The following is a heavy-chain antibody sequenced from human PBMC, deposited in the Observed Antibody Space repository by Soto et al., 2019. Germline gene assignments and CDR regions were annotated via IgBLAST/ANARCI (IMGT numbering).Heavy chain of an antibody. J-gene: IGHJ4*02. Sequence: QVQLVQSGAEVKKPGSSVKVSCKASGGTFSTYGINWVRQAPGQGLEWMGGIIPMFGTTNYAQKFQGRVTITADESTSTAYMELSSLRYEDTAVYYCARDLEPWYGGNSLSLYYWGQGTLVTVSS. CDR1: GGTFSTYG. D-gene: IGHD2-21*02. V-gene: IGHV1-69*12. CDR2: IIPMFGTT. CDR3: ARDLEPWYGGNSLSLYY.